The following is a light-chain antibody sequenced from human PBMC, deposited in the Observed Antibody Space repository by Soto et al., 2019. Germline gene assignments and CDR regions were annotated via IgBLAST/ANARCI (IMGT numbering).Light chain of an antibody. CDR3: QQFGSSPGFT. CDR1: QSINNRY. CDR2: AAS. J-gene: IGKJ3*01. Sequence: EIVLTQSPGTLSLSPGERATLSCRASQSINNRYLAWYQQKPGQAPRLLIYAASSRATGIPDRFSGSGSGTDFTLTISRLAPEHFAVYYCQQFGSSPGFTFGPGTKVDIK. V-gene: IGKV3-20*01.